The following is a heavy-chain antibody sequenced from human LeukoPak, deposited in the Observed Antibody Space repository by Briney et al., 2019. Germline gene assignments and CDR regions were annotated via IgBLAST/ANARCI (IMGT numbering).Heavy chain of an antibody. Sequence: SETLSLTCTVSGGSISSSSYYWGWIRQPPGKGLEWIGSIYYSGSTYYNPSLKSRVTISVDTSKNQFSLKLSSVTAADTAVYYCATPTSIAARGHAFDIRGQGTMVTVSS. D-gene: IGHD6-6*01. CDR3: ATPTSIAARGHAFDI. CDR1: GGSISSSSYY. CDR2: IYYSGST. J-gene: IGHJ3*02. V-gene: IGHV4-39*07.